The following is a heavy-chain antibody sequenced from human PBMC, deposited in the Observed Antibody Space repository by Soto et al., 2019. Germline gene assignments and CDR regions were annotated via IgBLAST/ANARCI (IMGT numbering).Heavy chain of an antibody. CDR3: ARVYSSTGNWFDS. V-gene: IGHV4-31*03. Sequence: MLSLTCSVSGGSISSGGYYWSWIRQHPGKGLEWIGYIYYSGSTYYNPSLKSRVTISVDTSKNQFSLKLSSVTAADTAVYYFARVYSSTGNWFDSPGQATLVTVSS. CDR2: IYYSGST. J-gene: IGHJ5*01. CDR1: GGSISSGGYY. D-gene: IGHD6-19*01.